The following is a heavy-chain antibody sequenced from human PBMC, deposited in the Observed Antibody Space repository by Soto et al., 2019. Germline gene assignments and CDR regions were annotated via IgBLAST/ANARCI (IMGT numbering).Heavy chain of an antibody. CDR3: ARDLGLTVPYYYYGMDV. V-gene: IGHV3-33*01. Sequence: GGSLRLSCAASGFTFSSYGMHWVRQAPGKGLEWVAVIWYDGSNKYYADSVKGRFTISRDNSKNTLYLQMNSLRAEDTAVYYCARDLGLTVPYYYYGMDVWGQGTTVTVSS. CDR1: GFTFSSYG. D-gene: IGHD4-17*01. J-gene: IGHJ6*02. CDR2: IWYDGSNK.